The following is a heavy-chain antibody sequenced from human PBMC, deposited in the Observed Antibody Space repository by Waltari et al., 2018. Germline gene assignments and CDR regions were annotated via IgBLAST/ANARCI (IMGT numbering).Heavy chain of an antibody. CDR3: ARGVVVVAATGYYYYGMDV. Sequence: QVQLVQSGAEVKKPGASVKVSCKASGYTFTGYYMHWVRQAPGQGLEWMGRINPNSGGTNYAQKFQGRVTMTRDTSISTVYMELSRLRSDDTAVYYCARGVVVVAATGYYYYGMDVWGQGTTVTVSS. J-gene: IGHJ6*02. CDR2: INPNSGGT. CDR1: GYTFTGYY. D-gene: IGHD2-15*01. V-gene: IGHV1-2*06.